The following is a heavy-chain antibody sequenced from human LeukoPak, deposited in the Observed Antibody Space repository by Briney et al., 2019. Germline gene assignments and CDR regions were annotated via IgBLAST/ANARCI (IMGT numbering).Heavy chain of an antibody. CDR1: GYIFTSYY. CDR3: ARHPRIVWFGELSPASYSYNYMDV. J-gene: IGHJ6*03. CDR2: INPSGGNT. V-gene: IGHV1-46*01. D-gene: IGHD3-10*01. Sequence: ASVKVSCKASGYIFTSYYIHWVRQAPGQGLEWVGIINPSGGNTNYAQKFQGRVTMTRDMSTSTVYMELRSLRSDDTAVYYCARHPRIVWFGELSPASYSYNYMDVWGKGTTVTVSS.